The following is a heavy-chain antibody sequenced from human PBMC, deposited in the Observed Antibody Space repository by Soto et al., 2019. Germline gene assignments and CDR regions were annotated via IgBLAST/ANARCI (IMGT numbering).Heavy chain of an antibody. Sequence: AETLSLTCGVYGGSFSGYQWNWIRQSPGQGLEWIGEINHSGTTKYNPSLESRINLSVDTSKKQFSLKMFSVTAADTAIYYCARGWRFDPWGQGTQVTVSS. CDR2: INHSGTT. CDR1: GGSFSGYQ. V-gene: IGHV4-34*01. J-gene: IGHJ5*02. CDR3: ARGWRFDP. D-gene: IGHD1-1*01.